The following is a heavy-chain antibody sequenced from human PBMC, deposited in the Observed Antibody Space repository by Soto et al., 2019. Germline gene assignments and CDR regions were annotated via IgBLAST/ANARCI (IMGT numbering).Heavy chain of an antibody. V-gene: IGHV1-18*04. CDR3: ARGPPSGCFSLTPRY. Sequence: GPGVKKPGASVKVSCKASGYSFHNFGIIWVRQAPGQGLEWMGWISGQIAKTNYAQKFQGKVTMTTDTSTSTAYMELNTLTSDDTAMYYCARGPPSGCFSLTPRYWGQGTLVTVSS. J-gene: IGHJ4*02. D-gene: IGHD1-26*01. CDR2: ISGQIAKT. CDR1: GYSFHNFG.